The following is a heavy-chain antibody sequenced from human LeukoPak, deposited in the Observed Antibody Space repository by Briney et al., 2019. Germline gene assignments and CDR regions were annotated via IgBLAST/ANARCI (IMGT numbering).Heavy chain of an antibody. Sequence: GRSLRLSCAASGFTFSSYGMHWVRQAPGKGLEWVAVIWYDGSNKYYADSVKGRFTISRDNSKNTLYLQMNSLRAEDAAVYYCARDRLHCSGGSCHNWFDPWGQGTLVTVSS. CDR1: GFTFSSYG. V-gene: IGHV3-33*01. D-gene: IGHD2-15*01. J-gene: IGHJ5*02. CDR2: IWYDGSNK. CDR3: ARDRLHCSGGSCHNWFDP.